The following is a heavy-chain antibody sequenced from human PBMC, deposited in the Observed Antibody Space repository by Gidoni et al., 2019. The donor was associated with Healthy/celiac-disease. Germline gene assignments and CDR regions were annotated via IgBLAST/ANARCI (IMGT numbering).Heavy chain of an antibody. CDR3: ARDHYGGNSALTPSKKYYYYYGMDV. Sequence: QVPLQDSGPGLVKPSQTLSLTCTVSGVSISRGSYYCSWIRQPAGKGLEWIGRIYTSGSTNYNPSLKSRVTISVDTSKNQFSLKLSSVTAADTAVYYCARDHYGGNSALTPSKKYYYYYGMDVWGQGTTVTVSS. J-gene: IGHJ6*02. V-gene: IGHV4-61*02. D-gene: IGHD4-17*01. CDR2: IYTSGST. CDR1: GVSISRGSYY.